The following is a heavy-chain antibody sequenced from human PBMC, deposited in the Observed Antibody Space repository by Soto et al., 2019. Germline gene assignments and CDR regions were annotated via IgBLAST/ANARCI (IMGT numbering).Heavy chain of an antibody. V-gene: IGHV3-9*01. Sequence: PVGSLRLSCAASGFTFDDYAMHWVRQAPGKGLEWVSGISWNSGSIGYADSVKGRFTISRDNAKNSLYLQMNSLRAEDTALYYCAKSNKWELPYYFDYWGQGTLVTVSS. D-gene: IGHD1-26*01. J-gene: IGHJ4*02. CDR2: ISWNSGSI. CDR1: GFTFDDYA. CDR3: AKSNKWELPYYFDY.